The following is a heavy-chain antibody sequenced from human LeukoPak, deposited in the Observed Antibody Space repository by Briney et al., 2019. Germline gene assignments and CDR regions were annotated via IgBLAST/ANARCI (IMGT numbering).Heavy chain of an antibody. Sequence: GASVKVSCKASGYTFTGYYMHWVRQAPGQGLEWMGWINPNSGGTNYAQKFQGRVAMTRDTSISTAYMELSRLRSDDTAVYYYARIDPSGSYQYYFDYWGQGTLVTVSS. D-gene: IGHD1-26*01. V-gene: IGHV1-2*02. CDR1: GYTFTGYY. CDR3: ARIDPSGSYQYYFDY. CDR2: INPNSGGT. J-gene: IGHJ4*02.